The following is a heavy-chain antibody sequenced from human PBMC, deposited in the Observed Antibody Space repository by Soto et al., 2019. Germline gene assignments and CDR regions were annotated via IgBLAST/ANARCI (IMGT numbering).Heavy chain of an antibody. CDR2: ISSSSSYV. V-gene: IGHV3-21*01. CDR1: GFTFSSYS. Sequence: GGSLRLSCAASGFTFSSYSMNWVRQAPGKGLEWVSSISSSSSYVYYADSVKGRFTISRDNAKNSLYLQMNSLRAEDTAVYYCASDVDTAMETWGQGTLVTVSS. J-gene: IGHJ5*02. D-gene: IGHD5-18*01. CDR3: ASDVDTAMET.